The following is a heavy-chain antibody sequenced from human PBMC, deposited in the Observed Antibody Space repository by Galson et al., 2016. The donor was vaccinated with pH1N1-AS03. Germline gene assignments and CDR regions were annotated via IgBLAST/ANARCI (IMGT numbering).Heavy chain of an antibody. Sequence: QSGAEVKKPGDSLTISCQASGYIFTSFWIGWVRQMPGKGLEWMGIIYPDDSDTRYSPSFQGQVTISADKSITTAYLQWTSLKASDTAILYCAKRYGYYFDPWGQGTPVTVSS. CDR1: GYIFTSFW. D-gene: IGHD2-15*01. J-gene: IGHJ4*02. V-gene: IGHV5-51*01. CDR2: IYPDDSDT. CDR3: AKRYGYYFDP.